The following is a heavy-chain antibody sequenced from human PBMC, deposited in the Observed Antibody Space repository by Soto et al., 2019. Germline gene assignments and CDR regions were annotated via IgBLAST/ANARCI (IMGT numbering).Heavy chain of an antibody. Sequence: GGSLRLSCAASGITFSGYGMHRVSQAPGKGLEWVAVIWYDGSNTYYVDSVKGRFTISRDNSKNTLYLQMNSLRAEDTAVYYCARGRWYVDYRGQGTLVTVSS. D-gene: IGHD2-15*01. CDR2: IWYDGSNT. CDR3: ARGRWYVDY. CDR1: GITFSGYG. V-gene: IGHV3-33*01. J-gene: IGHJ4*02.